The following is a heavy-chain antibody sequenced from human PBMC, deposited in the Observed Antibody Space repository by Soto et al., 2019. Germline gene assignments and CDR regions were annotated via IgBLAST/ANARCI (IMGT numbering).Heavy chain of an antibody. Sequence: SGPTLVNPTQTLTLTCTFSGFSLSTSGVGVGWIRQPPGKALEWLALIYWDDDKRYSPSLKSRLTITKDTSKNQVVLTMTNMDPVDTATYYCAHKNPQDTAMVAFDYWDQGTLVTVSS. J-gene: IGHJ4*02. CDR2: IYWDDDK. CDR3: AHKNPQDTAMVAFDY. D-gene: IGHD5-18*01. V-gene: IGHV2-5*02. CDR1: GFSLSTSGVG.